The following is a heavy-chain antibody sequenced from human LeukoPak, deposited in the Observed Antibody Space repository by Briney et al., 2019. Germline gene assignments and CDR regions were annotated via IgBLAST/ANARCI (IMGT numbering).Heavy chain of an antibody. CDR3: AREVSARDGSLGRPFDY. Sequence: PSETLSLTCTVSGGSISSYYWSWIRQPPGKGLEWIGYIYYSGSTNYNPSLKSRVTISVDTSKNQFSLELSSVTAADTAVYYCAREVSARDGSLGRPFDYWGQGTLVTVSS. J-gene: IGHJ4*02. D-gene: IGHD5-24*01. CDR1: GGSISSYY. CDR2: IYYSGST. V-gene: IGHV4-59*01.